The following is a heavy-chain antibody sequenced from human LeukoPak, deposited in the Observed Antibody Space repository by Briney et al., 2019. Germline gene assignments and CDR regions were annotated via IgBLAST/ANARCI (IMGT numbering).Heavy chain of an antibody. Sequence: PGGSLRLSCAASGFTFSSYEMNWVRQTPGKGLESVATIKPDGSEKYYVDSVKGRFTISRDNAKSSLYLQMNSLRAEDTGVYFCARMSSYCDYWGQGTLVTVSS. V-gene: IGHV3-7*01. J-gene: IGHJ4*02. CDR3: ARMSSYCDY. CDR2: IKPDGSEK. CDR1: GFTFSSYE. D-gene: IGHD2-2*01.